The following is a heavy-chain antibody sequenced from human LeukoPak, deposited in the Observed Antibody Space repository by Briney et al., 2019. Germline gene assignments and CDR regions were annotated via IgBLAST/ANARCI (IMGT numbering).Heavy chain of an antibody. CDR2: IAGSGGYI. J-gene: IGHJ4*02. CDR3: ARFRLSNYDILTGYYYYFDY. CDR1: GFTFSSYS. Sequence: GGSLRLSCAASGFTFSSYSMIWVRQAPGKGLEWVSSIAGSGGYIYYADSLKGRFTTSRDNAKNSLYLQMNSLRAEDTAVYYCARFRLSNYDILTGYYYYFDYWGQGTLVTVSS. D-gene: IGHD3-9*01. V-gene: IGHV3-21*01.